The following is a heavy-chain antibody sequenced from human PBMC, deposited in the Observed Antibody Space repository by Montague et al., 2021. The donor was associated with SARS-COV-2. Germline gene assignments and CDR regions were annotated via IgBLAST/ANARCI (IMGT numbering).Heavy chain of an antibody. CDR3: ARQGDQLLLEYWFDP. CDR1: GGSISSSSYY. J-gene: IGHJ5*02. CDR2: MYYSGST. V-gene: IGHV4-39*01. D-gene: IGHD2-2*01. Sequence: SETLSLTCTVSGGSISSSSYYRGWIRQPPGKGLEWIGSMYYSGSTYYNPSLKSRVTISVDTSKNQFSLKLSSVTAADTAVYYCARQGDQLLLEYWFDPWGQGTLVTVSS.